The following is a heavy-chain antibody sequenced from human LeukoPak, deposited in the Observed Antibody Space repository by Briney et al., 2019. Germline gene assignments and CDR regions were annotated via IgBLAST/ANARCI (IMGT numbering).Heavy chain of an antibody. CDR2: ISKDGSTS. CDR1: GFTFSNHW. J-gene: IGHJ5*02. CDR3: ARDYYLGIVDQ. D-gene: IGHD7-27*01. Sequence: GGSLRLSCEASGFTFSNHWMHWVRQAPGKGLVWVSVISKDGSTSVYADSVRGRLTISRDNAENTLYLQMNSLRVEDTAVYYCARDYYLGIVDQWGQGIPVTVSS. V-gene: IGHV3-74*01.